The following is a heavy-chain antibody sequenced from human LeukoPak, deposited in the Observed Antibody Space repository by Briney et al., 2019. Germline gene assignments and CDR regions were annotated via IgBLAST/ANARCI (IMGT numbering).Heavy chain of an antibody. Sequence: ASVKVSCKASGYTFTSYYMHWVRQAPGQGLEWMGIINPSGGATNYAQKFLGRVTMTRDTSTSTVYMELRSLRSEDTAMYYCARDLALRPGTMIVELHQYWGQGTLVTVSS. D-gene: IGHD3-22*01. J-gene: IGHJ4*02. CDR2: INPSGGAT. CDR1: GYTFTSYY. CDR3: ARDLALRPGTMIVELHQY. V-gene: IGHV1-46*01.